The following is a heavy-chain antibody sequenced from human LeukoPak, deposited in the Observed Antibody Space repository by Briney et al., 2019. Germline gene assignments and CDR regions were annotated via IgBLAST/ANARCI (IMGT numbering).Heavy chain of an antibody. CDR1: GFAFDEHG. CDR3: ARAPITSPFYFDY. D-gene: IGHD2-2*01. CDR2: INWSGGST. J-gene: IGHJ4*02. V-gene: IGHV3-20*04. Sequence: GGSLRLSCTASGFAFDEHGTSWVRQVPGKGLEWGSGINWSGGSTGYADPLRGRFTISRDNAKNSLYLQMDSLRAEDTALYYCARAPITSPFYFDYWGQGTLVTVSS.